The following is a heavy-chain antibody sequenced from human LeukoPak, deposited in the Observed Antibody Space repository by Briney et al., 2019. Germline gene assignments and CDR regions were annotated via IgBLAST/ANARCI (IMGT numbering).Heavy chain of an antibody. D-gene: IGHD1-1*01. Sequence: ASVKVSCKASGYTFTSYYMHWVRQAPGQGLEWMGIINPSGGSTSYAQKFQGRVTMTRDTSTSTVYMELSSLRSEDTAVYYCARDRELWNDHSTEAFDIWGQGTMVTVSS. CDR1: GYTFTSYY. V-gene: IGHV1-46*01. CDR2: INPSGGST. J-gene: IGHJ3*02. CDR3: ARDRELWNDHSTEAFDI.